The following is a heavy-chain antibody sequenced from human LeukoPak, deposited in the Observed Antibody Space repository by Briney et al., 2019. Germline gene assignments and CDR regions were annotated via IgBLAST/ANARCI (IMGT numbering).Heavy chain of an antibody. D-gene: IGHD6-6*01. CDR2: IYTSGST. CDR3: ARQGGAARPDNYYFDY. Sequence: PSETLSLTCTVSGGSISSHYWSWSRQPPGKGLEWIGYIYTSGSTNYNPSLKSRVTISVDTSKNQFSLKLSSVTAADTAVYYCARQGGAARPDNYYFDYWGQGTLVTVSS. J-gene: IGHJ4*02. V-gene: IGHV4-4*09. CDR1: GGSISSHY.